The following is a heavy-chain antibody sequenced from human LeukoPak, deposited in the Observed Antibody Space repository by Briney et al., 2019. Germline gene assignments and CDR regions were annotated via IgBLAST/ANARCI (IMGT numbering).Heavy chain of an antibody. D-gene: IGHD2-15*01. CDR3: ARVQGYCSGGSCLEAPYYYYSMDV. V-gene: IGHV4-39*07. Sequence: SETLSLTCNVSGGSISSRPYSWGWIRQPPGKGLEWIGTIYYSGSTYYNPSLKSRVTISVDTSKNQFSLKLSSVTAADTAVYYCARVQGYCSGGSCLEAPYYYYSMDVWGQGTTVTVSS. CDR2: IYYSGST. J-gene: IGHJ6*02. CDR1: GGSISSRPYS.